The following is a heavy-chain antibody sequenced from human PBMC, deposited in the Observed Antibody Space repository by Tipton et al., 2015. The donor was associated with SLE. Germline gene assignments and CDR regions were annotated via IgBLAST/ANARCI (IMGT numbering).Heavy chain of an antibody. V-gene: IGHV4-34*01. Sequence: TLSLTCAVYGGSFSGYYWHWIRQPPGKGLEWIGEINHSGSTNYNPSLKSRVTISVDTSKSQFSLNLSSVTAADTAVYYCARLGAYSSSWYGARPFDYWGQGTLVTVSS. CDR3: ARLGAYSSSWYGARPFDY. CDR1: GGSFSGYY. D-gene: IGHD6-13*01. CDR2: INHSGST. J-gene: IGHJ4*02.